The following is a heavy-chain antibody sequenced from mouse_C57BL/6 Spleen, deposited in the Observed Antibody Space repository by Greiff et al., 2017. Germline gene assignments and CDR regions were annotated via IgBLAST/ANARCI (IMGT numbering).Heavy chain of an antibody. CDR2: ISSGGSYT. J-gene: IGHJ4*01. Sequence: EVQVVESGGDLVKPGGSLKLSCAASGFTFSSYGMSWVRQTPDKRLEWVATISSGGSYTYYPDSVKGRFTISRDNAKNTLYLQMSSLKSEDTAMYYCARYYYGSSSPYAMDYWGQGTSVTVSS. V-gene: IGHV5-6*01. CDR1: GFTFSSYG. D-gene: IGHD1-1*01. CDR3: ARYYYGSSSPYAMDY.